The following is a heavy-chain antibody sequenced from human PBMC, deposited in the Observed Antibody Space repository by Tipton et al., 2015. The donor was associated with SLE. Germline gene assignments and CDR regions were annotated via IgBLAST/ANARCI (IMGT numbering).Heavy chain of an antibody. CDR2: IYHSGST. CDR1: GGSISSYY. Sequence: TLSLTCTVPGGSISSYYWSWIRQPPGKGLEWIGYIYHSGSTYYNPSLKSRVTIPVDRSKNQFSLKLSSVTAADTAVYYCASRGVPDAFDIWGQGTMVTVSS. CDR3: ASRGVPDAFDI. D-gene: IGHD3-10*01. V-gene: IGHV4-59*12. J-gene: IGHJ3*02.